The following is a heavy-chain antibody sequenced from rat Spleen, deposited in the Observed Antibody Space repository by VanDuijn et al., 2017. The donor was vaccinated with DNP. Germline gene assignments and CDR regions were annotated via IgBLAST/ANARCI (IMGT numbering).Heavy chain of an antibody. CDR2: ITSSGGST. CDR1: EFTFNNYW. Sequence: EVHLVESGGDLVRPGRSLKLSCVASEFTFNNYWMTWFRQAPGKGLEWVASITSSGGSTYYPYSVKGRFTISRDNAKNTLYLQMYSLRSENTATYYCARPMDYYSGGFAYWGQGTLVTVAS. J-gene: IGHJ3*01. CDR3: ARPMDYYSGGFAY. V-gene: IGHV5-31*01. D-gene: IGHD1-1*01.